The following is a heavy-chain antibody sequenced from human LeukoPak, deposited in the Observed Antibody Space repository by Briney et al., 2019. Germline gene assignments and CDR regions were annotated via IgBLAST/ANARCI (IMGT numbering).Heavy chain of an antibody. J-gene: IGHJ6*02. Sequence: SLRLSCVVTGFNSEDHAMHWVRQTPGKGLEWVSGIYWSSSGTGYADSVKGRFTVSRDSAKNSLYLQMNSLRPEDTALYYCVKDMKPGGADVWGQGTTVTVSS. D-gene: IGHD1-14*01. CDR1: GFNSEDHA. V-gene: IGHV3-9*02. CDR2: IYWSSSGT. CDR3: VKDMKPGGADV.